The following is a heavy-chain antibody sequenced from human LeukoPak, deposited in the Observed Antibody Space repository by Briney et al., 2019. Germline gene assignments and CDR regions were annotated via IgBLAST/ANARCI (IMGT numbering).Heavy chain of an antibody. V-gene: IGHV4-39*07. CDR3: ASGYFGNWFDP. J-gene: IGHJ5*02. CDR2: IYYSGST. CDR1: GGSIYSSDYY. Sequence: SETLSLTCTVSGGSIYSSDYYWGWIRQPPGKGLEWIGIIYYSGSTYYNPSLKSRVTISVDTSKNQFSLKLTSVTAADTAVYYCASGYFGNWFDPWGQGTLVTVSS. D-gene: IGHD3-9*01.